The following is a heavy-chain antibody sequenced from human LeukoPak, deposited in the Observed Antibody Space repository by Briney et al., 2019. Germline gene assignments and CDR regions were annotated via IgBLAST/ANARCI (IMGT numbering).Heavy chain of an antibody. Sequence: ASVKVSCKASGYTFISYTMNWVRQAPGQGLEWMGWINTNTGNPTYAQGFTGRFVFSLDTSVSTAYLQISSLKAEDTAVYYCARRGDYVPYYYGMDVGGQGTTVTVPS. V-gene: IGHV7-4-1*02. CDR2: INTNTGNP. J-gene: IGHJ6*02. D-gene: IGHD4-17*01. CDR3: ARRGDYVPYYYGMDV. CDR1: GYTFISYT.